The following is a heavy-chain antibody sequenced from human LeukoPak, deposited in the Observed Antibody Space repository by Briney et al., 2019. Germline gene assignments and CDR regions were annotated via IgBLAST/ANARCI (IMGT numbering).Heavy chain of an antibody. CDR3: ARADYDIFNPDY. Sequence: PGGSLRLSCAASGFTFSSYSMSWVRQAPGKGLEWVSSISSSSSYIYYADSVKGRFTISRDNAKNSLYLQMNSLRAEDTAVYYCARADYDIFNPDYWGQGTLVTVSS. CDR1: GFTFSSYS. CDR2: ISSSSSYI. D-gene: IGHD3-22*01. V-gene: IGHV3-21*01. J-gene: IGHJ4*02.